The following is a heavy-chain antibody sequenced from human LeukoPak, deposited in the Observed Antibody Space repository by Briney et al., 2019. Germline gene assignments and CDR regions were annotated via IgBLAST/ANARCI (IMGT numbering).Heavy chain of an antibody. CDR2: INHSGST. D-gene: IGHD1-26*01. CDR1: GGSFSGYY. CDR3: AGGPKGGAYFDL. Sequence: SETLSLTCAVYGGSFSGYYWSWIRQPPGKGLEWIGEINHSGSTNYNPSLKSRVTISVDTSKNQLSLKLSSVTAADTAVYYCAGGPKGGAYFDLWGRGTLVTVSS. V-gene: IGHV4-34*01. J-gene: IGHJ2*01.